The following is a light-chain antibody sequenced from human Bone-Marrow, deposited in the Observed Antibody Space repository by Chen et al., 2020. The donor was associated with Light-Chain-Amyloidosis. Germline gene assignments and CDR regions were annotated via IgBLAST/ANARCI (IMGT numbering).Light chain of an antibody. CDR3: QVWDGSSDRPV. J-gene: IGLJ3*02. V-gene: IGLV3-21*02. CDR2: DDS. Sequence: SYVLTQPSSVSVAPGQTATIACGGNNIGSTSVHWYQQTPGQTPLLVVYDDSDRPSGIPERLSGSNSGNTATLTISRVEAGDEGDYYCQVWDGSSDRPVFGGGTKLTVL. CDR1: NIGSTS.